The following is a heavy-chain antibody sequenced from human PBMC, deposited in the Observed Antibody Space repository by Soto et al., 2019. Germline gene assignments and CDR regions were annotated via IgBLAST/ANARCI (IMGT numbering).Heavy chain of an antibody. CDR3: ARGQRTYYDFWSGYSLDV. J-gene: IGHJ6*02. V-gene: IGHV4-34*01. Sequence: SGTLSLTCAVYGGSFSGYYWSWIRQPPGKGLEWIGEINHSGSTNYNPSLKSRVTISVDTSKNQFSLKLSSVTAADTAVYYCARGQRTYYDFWSGYSLDVWGQGTTVTVSS. D-gene: IGHD3-3*01. CDR1: GGSFSGYY. CDR2: INHSGST.